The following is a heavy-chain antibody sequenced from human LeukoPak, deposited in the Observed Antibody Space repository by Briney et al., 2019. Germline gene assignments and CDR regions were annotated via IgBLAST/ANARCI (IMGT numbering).Heavy chain of an antibody. CDR3: ARLGDYYGSGSPADY. Sequence: NPSETLSLTCTVSGGSISSYYWSWIRQPPGKGLEWIGYIYYSGSTNYNPSLKSRVTISVDTSKNQFSLKLSSVTAADTAVYYCARLGDYYGSGSPADYWGQGTLVTVSS. D-gene: IGHD3-10*01. J-gene: IGHJ4*02. CDR2: IYYSGST. V-gene: IGHV4-59*01. CDR1: GGSISSYY.